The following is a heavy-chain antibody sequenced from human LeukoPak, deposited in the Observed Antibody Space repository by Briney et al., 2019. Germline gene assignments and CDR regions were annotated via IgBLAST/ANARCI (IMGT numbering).Heavy chain of an antibody. V-gene: IGHV4-39*01. CDR3: ARHETADWFDP. CDR1: RGSISSRRYY. CDR2: INYSGST. J-gene: IGHJ5*02. Sequence: SETLSLTCTVSRGSISSRRYYWGWIRQPPGKGLEWIASINYSGSTQYNPSIKRRVTISVDTSKRQFSLKLNSVTAADTAVYYCARHETADWFDPWGQGTLVSVSS.